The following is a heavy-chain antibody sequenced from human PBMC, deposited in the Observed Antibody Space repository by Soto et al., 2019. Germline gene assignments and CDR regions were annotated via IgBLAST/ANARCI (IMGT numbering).Heavy chain of an antibody. V-gene: IGHV4-31*03. CDR1: GGSISSGGYY. J-gene: IGHJ5*02. CDR3: AREHLDYDFCSGYSNQNWFDP. Sequence: SETLSLTCTVSGGSISSGGYYWSWIRQHPGKGLEWIGYIYYSGSTYYNPSLKSRVTISVDTSKNQFSLKLSSVTAADTAVYYCAREHLDYDFCSGYSNQNWFDPWGQGTLVTVSS. D-gene: IGHD3-3*01. CDR2: IYYSGST.